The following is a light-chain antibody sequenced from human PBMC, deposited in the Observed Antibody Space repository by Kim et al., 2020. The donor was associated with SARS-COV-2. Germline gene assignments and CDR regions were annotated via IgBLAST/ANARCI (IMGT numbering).Light chain of an antibody. Sequence: GQSITISCTGTSSDVGSYNLVSWYQQHPGKAPKVMIYEVNKRPSGVSNRFSGSKSGNTASLTISGLQAEDEAHYYCCSYAGRSTWVFGGGTKLTVL. V-gene: IGLV2-23*02. CDR1: SSDVGSYNL. CDR2: EVN. CDR3: CSYAGRSTWV. J-gene: IGLJ3*02.